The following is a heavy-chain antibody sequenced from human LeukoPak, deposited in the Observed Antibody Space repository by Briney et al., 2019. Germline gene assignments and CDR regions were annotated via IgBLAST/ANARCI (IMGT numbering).Heavy chain of an antibody. CDR3: ARDGQQLVRFDY. D-gene: IGHD6-13*01. CDR1: GYTFTSYG. Sequence: ASVTVSCKASGYTFTSYGISWVRQAPGQGLEWMGWISAYNGNTNYAQKLQGRVAMTTDTSTSTAYMELRSLRSDDTAVYYCARDGQQLVRFDYWGQGTLVTVSS. J-gene: IGHJ4*02. V-gene: IGHV1-18*01. CDR2: ISAYNGNT.